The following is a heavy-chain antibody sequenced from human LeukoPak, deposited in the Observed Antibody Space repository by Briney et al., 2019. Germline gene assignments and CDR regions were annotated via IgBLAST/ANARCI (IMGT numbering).Heavy chain of an antibody. Sequence: PGGSLRLSCAASGFTFSSYGMHWVRQAPGKGLEWVAVISYDGSNKYYADSVKGRFTISRDNSKNTLYLQMNSLRAEDTAVYYCAKIVAAAGTSAFDIWGQGTMVTVSS. CDR2: ISYDGSNK. D-gene: IGHD6-13*01. CDR3: AKIVAAAGTSAFDI. J-gene: IGHJ3*02. V-gene: IGHV3-30*18. CDR1: GFTFSSYG.